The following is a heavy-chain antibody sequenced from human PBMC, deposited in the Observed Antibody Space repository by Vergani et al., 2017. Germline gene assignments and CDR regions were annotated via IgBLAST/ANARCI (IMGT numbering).Heavy chain of an antibody. CDR3: ARHSTVEWLVKLGWIDP. V-gene: IGHV4-39*01. CDR1: GASISSSNYF. Sequence: QLQLQESAPGLVKPSATLSLTCSVSGASISSSNYFWCLIRQPPGKGLEWIASIYYNGSTYYNPSLKSRVTISVDTSKNQFSLKLSSVTAADTAVYFCARHSTVEWLVKLGWIDPWGQGILVTVSS. D-gene: IGHD6-19*01. J-gene: IGHJ5*02. CDR2: IYYNGST.